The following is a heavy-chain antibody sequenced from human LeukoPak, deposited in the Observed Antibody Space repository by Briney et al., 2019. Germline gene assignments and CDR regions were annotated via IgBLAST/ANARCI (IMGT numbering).Heavy chain of an antibody. CDR2: ISYSGNT. J-gene: IGHJ4*02. CDR1: GGSISSSDYY. Sequence: SETLSLTCSVSGGSISSSDYYWGWIRQPPGKGLEWIGSISYSGNTFHNPSLYSRVTISVDSPKNQFSLKLSSVTAADTAVYYCARQRYSSGWYRGLDYWGQGTLVTVSS. CDR3: ARQRYSSGWYRGLDY. V-gene: IGHV4-39*01. D-gene: IGHD6-19*01.